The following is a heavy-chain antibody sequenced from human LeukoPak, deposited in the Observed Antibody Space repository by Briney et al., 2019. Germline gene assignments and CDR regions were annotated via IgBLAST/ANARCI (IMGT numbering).Heavy chain of an antibody. D-gene: IGHD2-2*01. CDR1: GYSFTSGHY. V-gene: IGHV4-38-2*01. Sequence: SETLSLTCSVSGYSFTSGHYWGWIRQPPGKGLEWIANIYHTGSAHYNPSLKSRVTISVDTSKNQFSLKLSSVTAADTAVYYCARYCTSTTCILRGFDYWGQGTLVAVSS. J-gene: IGHJ4*02. CDR3: ARYCTSTTCILRGFDY. CDR2: IYHTGSA.